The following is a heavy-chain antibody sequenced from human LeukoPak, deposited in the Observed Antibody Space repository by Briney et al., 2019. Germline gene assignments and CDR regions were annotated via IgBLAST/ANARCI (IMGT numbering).Heavy chain of an antibody. V-gene: IGHV3-9*03. CDR2: ISWNSGSI. J-gene: IGHJ3*02. CDR3: AKDQGYGSGSGNAYDI. CDR1: GFTFDDYA. D-gene: IGHD3-10*01. Sequence: PGRSLRLSCAASGFTFDDYAMHWVRQAPGKGLEWVSGISWNSGSIGYADSVKGRFTISRDNAKNSLYLQMNSLRAEDMALYYCAKDQGYGSGSGNAYDIWGQGTMVTVSS.